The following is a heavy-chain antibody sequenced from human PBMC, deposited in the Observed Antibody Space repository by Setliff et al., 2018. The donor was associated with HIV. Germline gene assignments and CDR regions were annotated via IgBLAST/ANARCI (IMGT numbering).Heavy chain of an antibody. CDR1: GFTFSDYY. D-gene: IGHD5-12*01. J-gene: IGHJ4*02. V-gene: IGHV3-11*05. CDR3: AREFSGTRYRYFDS. Sequence: GGSLRLSCAASGFTFSDYYMSWIRQAPGKGLEWVSYISSSSSYTNYADSVKGRFTISRDNAKNSLYLQMNSLRAEDTAVYYCAREFSGTRYRYFDSWGQGTLVTV. CDR2: ISSSSSYT.